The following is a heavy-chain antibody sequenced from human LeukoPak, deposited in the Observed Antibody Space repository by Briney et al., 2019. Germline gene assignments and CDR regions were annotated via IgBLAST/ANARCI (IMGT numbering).Heavy chain of an antibody. D-gene: IGHD3-22*01. V-gene: IGHV1-2*02. Sequence: ASVKVSCKASGYTFTGYYMHWVRQAPGQGLEWMGWINPNSGGTNYAQKFQGRVTMTRDTSTSTVYMELSSLRSEDTAVYYCARADYYDSSGGGPGYWGQGTLVTVSS. CDR1: GYTFTGYY. CDR3: ARADYYDSSGGGPGY. CDR2: INPNSGGT. J-gene: IGHJ4*02.